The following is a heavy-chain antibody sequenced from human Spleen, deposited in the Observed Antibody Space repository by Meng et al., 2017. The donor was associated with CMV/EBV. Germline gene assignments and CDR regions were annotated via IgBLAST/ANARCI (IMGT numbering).Heavy chain of an antibody. J-gene: IGHJ5*02. D-gene: IGHD3-10*02. Sequence: SETLSLTCTVSGGSISSSSYYWGWIRQTPGRELEWIGNVYSGGTTYYYPSLESRVTISIDTSKNQFSLKLRSVTAADTAVYYCARLCLSFNTTDWFDPWGQGTLVTVSS. V-gene: IGHV4-39*07. CDR2: VYSGGTT. CDR3: ARLCLSFNTTDWFDP. CDR1: GGSISSSSYY.